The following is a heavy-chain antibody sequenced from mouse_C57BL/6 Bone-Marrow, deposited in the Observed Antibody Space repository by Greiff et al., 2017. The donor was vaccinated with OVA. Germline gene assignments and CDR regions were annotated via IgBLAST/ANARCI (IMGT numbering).Heavy chain of an antibody. CDR2: INPSSGYT. CDR3: ARRDDGSSYWYFDV. D-gene: IGHD1-1*01. CDR1: GYTFTSYT. V-gene: IGHV1-4*01. J-gene: IGHJ1*03. Sequence: VMLVESGAELARPGASVKMSCKASGYTFTSYTMHWVKQRPGQGLEWIGYINPSSGYTKYNQKFKDKATLTADKSSSTAYMQLSSLTSEDSAVYYCARRDDGSSYWYFDVWGTGTTVTVSS.